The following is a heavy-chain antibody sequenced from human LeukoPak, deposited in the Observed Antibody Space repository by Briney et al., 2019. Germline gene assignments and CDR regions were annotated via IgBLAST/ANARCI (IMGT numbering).Heavy chain of an antibody. J-gene: IGHJ5*02. V-gene: IGHV4-38-2*02. CDR1: GYSISSGYY. D-gene: IGHD1-26*01. CDR3: ARDSASGSNNWFDP. CDR2: IYHSGST. Sequence: PSETLSLTCAVSGYSISSGYYWGWIRQPPGKGLEWIRCIYHSGSTYYNPSLKSRVTISVDTSKNQFSLKLSSVTAADTAVYYCARDSASGSNNWFDPWGQGTLVTVSS.